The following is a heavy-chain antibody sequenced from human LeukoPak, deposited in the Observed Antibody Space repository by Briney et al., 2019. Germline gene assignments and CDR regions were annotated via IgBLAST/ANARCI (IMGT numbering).Heavy chain of an antibody. V-gene: IGHV3-21*01. D-gene: IGHD3-22*01. CDR3: ARGLYDSSITCDY. CDR1: GFTFSSYS. Sequence: GGSLRLSCAASGFTFSSYSMNWVRQAPGKGLEWVSSISSSSSYIYYADSVKGRFTISRDNAKNSLYLQMNSLRAEDTAVYYCARGLYDSSITCDYWGQGTLVTVSS. J-gene: IGHJ4*02. CDR2: ISSSSSYI.